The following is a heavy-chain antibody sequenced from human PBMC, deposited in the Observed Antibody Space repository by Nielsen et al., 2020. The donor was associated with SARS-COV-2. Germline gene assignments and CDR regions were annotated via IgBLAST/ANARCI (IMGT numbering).Heavy chain of an antibody. CDR3: ARHPMGRITIFGVTHSGGWFDP. CDR1: GGSISSGGYY. J-gene: IGHJ5*02. CDR2: IYYSGST. D-gene: IGHD3-3*01. Sequence: SETLSLTCTVSGGSISSGGYYWSWIRQHPGKGLEWIGYIYYSGSTYYNPSLKSRVTISVDTSKNQFSLKLSSVTAADTAVYYCARHPMGRITIFGVTHSGGWFDPWGQGTLVTVSS. V-gene: IGHV4-31*03.